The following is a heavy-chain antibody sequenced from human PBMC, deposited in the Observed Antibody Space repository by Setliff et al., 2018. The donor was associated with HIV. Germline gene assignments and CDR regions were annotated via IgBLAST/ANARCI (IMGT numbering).Heavy chain of an antibody. CDR3: ARHRRYCSGGSCSDAFDI. CDR1: GYSISSGYY. Sequence: PSETLSLTCAVSGYSISSGYYWGWIRQPPGKGLEWIGSIYHSGSTYYNPSLKSRVTISVDTSKNQFSLKLSSVTAADTAVYYCARHRRYCSGGSCSDAFDIWGQGTRVTVSS. J-gene: IGHJ3*02. D-gene: IGHD2-15*01. CDR2: IYHSGST. V-gene: IGHV4-38-2*01.